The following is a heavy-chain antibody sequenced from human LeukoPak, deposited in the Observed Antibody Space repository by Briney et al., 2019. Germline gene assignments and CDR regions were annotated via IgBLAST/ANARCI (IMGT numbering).Heavy chain of an antibody. CDR2: ISSSGSTI. CDR1: GFTFSSYE. CDR3: AREPGTYYYDSSGYIDY. D-gene: IGHD3-22*01. V-gene: IGHV3-48*03. J-gene: IGHJ4*02. Sequence: GGSLRLSCAASGFTFSSYEMNWVRQAPGKGLEWVSYISSSGSTIYYADSVKGRFTISRDNAKNSLYLQMNSLRAEDTAVYYCAREPGTYYYDSSGYIDYWGQGTLVTVSS.